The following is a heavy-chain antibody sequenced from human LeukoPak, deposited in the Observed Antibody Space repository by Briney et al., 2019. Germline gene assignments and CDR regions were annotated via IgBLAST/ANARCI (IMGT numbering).Heavy chain of an antibody. CDR3: ARDPTYSSALYYFDY. Sequence: GGSLRLSCAASGFAFSSYAMHWVRQAPGKGLGWVAVISYDGSNKYYADSVKGRFTISRDNSKNTLYLQMSSLRAEDTAVYYCARDPTYSSALYYFDYWGQGTLVTVSS. V-gene: IGHV3-30*04. J-gene: IGHJ4*02. CDR2: ISYDGSNK. D-gene: IGHD6-19*01. CDR1: GFAFSSYA.